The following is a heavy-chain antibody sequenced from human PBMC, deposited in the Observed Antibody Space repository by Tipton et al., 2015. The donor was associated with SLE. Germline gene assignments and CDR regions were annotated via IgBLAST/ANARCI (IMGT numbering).Heavy chain of an antibody. J-gene: IGHJ6*03. CDR2: LYNSGST. CDR1: GASISSYN. CDR3: ARVPFYYYYYMDV. Sequence: LRLSCTVSGASISSYNWNWIRQPPGKALEWIGHLYNSGSTNSNPSLKSRVTISVDTSKNQISLKLSSVTAADTAVYYCARVPFYYYYYMDVWGKGTTVTVSS. V-gene: IGHV4-59*01.